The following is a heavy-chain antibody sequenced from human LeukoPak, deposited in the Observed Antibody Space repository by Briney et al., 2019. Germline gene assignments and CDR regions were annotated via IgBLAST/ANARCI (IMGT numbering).Heavy chain of an antibody. CDR1: GGSFSGYY. CDR2: INHSGST. CDR3: ARGLLGDAFDI. J-gene: IGHJ3*02. Sequence: SETLSLTCAFYGGSFSGYYWSWIRQPPGKGLEWIGEINHSGSTNYNPSLKSRVTISVDTSKNQFSLKLSSVTAADTAVYYCARGLLGDAFDIWGQGTMVTVSS. V-gene: IGHV4-34*01.